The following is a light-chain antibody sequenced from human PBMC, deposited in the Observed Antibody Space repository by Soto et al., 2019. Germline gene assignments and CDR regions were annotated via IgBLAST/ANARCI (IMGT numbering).Light chain of an antibody. CDR3: SSYAGTNNFVV. CDR1: SSDVGGYNY. Sequence: QSALTQPPSASGSPGQSVTISCTGTSSDVGGYNYVSWYQQRPGKAPKLMIYEVSKRPSGVPDRFSGSKSGNTASLTVSGLQAEDEAHYYCSSYAGTNNFVVFGGGTQLTVL. J-gene: IGLJ2*01. V-gene: IGLV2-8*01. CDR2: EVS.